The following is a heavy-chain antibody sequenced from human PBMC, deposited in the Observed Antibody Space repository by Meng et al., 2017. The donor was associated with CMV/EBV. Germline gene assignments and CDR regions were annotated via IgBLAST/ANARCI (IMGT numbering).Heavy chain of an antibody. CDR3: AREFGSSWSPAGYFDY. Sequence: GGSLRLSCAASGFTFSSYSTNWVRQAPGKGLEWVSYISSSSSTIYYADSVKGRFTISRDNAKNSLYLQMNSLRAEDTAVYYCAREFGSSWSPAGYFDYWGQGTLVTVSS. J-gene: IGHJ4*02. CDR1: GFTFSSYS. D-gene: IGHD6-13*01. V-gene: IGHV3-48*04. CDR2: ISSSSSTI.